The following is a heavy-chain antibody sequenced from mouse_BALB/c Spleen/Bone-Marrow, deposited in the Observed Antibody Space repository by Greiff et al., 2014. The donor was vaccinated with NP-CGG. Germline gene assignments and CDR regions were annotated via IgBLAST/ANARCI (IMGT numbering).Heavy chain of an antibody. CDR2: INPYNGGT. CDR1: GYSFTGYT. Sequence: EVQLKQSGPELVKPGASMKISCKASGYSFTGYTMNWVKQSHGKNLEWIGLINPYNGGTSYNQKFMGKATLTVDKPSSTAYMELLSLTSEDSAVYYCARWDYYGYAMDYWGQGTSVTVSS. CDR3: ARWDYYGYAMDY. V-gene: IGHV1-18*01. D-gene: IGHD1-1*01. J-gene: IGHJ4*01.